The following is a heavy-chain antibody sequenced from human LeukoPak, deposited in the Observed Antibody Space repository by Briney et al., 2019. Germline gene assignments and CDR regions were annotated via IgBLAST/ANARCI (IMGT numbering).Heavy chain of an antibody. CDR2: IIPIFGTA. Sequence: SVKVSCKASGGTFSSYAISWVRQAPGQGLEWMGGIIPIFGTANYAQKFQGRVTITADKSTSTAYMELSSLRAEDTALYYCAKPIWGAFPREMDVWGKGTTVTISS. CDR3: AKPIWGAFPREMDV. D-gene: IGHD3-16*01. V-gene: IGHV1-69*06. J-gene: IGHJ6*04. CDR1: GGTFSSYA.